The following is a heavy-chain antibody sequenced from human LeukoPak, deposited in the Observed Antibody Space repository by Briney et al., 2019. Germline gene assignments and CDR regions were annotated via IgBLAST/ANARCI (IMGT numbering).Heavy chain of an antibody. Sequence: GGSLRLSCAASGFTFTNYAMTWVRQAPGKGLEWVSSISASGVMTYYADSVKGRFTFSRDNSKNTLYLQMNSLRAEDTAVYYCAKDSDYYGSGSSVDYWGQGTLVTVSS. J-gene: IGHJ4*02. V-gene: IGHV3-23*01. D-gene: IGHD3-10*01. CDR1: GFTFTNYA. CDR2: ISASGVMT. CDR3: AKDSDYYGSGSSVDY.